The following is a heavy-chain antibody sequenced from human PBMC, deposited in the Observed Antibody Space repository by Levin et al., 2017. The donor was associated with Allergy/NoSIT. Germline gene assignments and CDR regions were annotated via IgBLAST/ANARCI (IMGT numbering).Heavy chain of an antibody. Sequence: PGGSLRLSCAASGFTFSTYAMNWVRQAPGKGLEWVAVISYDGGNKYYADSVKGRFTISRDNSKNTLYLQMNSLRAEDTAVYYCARSEDLQSYYDEMDVWGQGTTVTVSS. J-gene: IGHJ6*02. CDR3: ARSEDLQSYYDEMDV. CDR1: GFTFSTYA. CDR2: ISYDGGNK. V-gene: IGHV3-30-3*01.